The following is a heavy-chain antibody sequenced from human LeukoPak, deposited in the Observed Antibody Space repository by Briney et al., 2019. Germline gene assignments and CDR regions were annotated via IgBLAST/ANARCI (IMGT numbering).Heavy chain of an antibody. CDR2: ISGSGGST. D-gene: IGHD3-3*01. CDR3: AKSFTIFGVGDFDY. J-gene: IGHJ4*02. V-gene: IGHV3-23*01. Sequence: GGSLRLSCAASGFTFSSYAMSWVRQAPGKGLEWVSAISGSGGSTHYADSVKGRFTISRDNSKNTLYLQMNSLRAEDTAVYYCAKSFTIFGVGDFDYWGQGTLVTVSS. CDR1: GFTFSSYA.